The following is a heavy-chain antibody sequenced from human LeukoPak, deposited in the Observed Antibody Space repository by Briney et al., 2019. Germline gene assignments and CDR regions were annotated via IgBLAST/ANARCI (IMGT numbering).Heavy chain of an antibody. D-gene: IGHD5-24*01. V-gene: IGHV3-74*01. CDR3: AGRRDGYNYDYYMDV. Sequence: GGSLRLSCAASGFTFSSYWMHWVRQAPGKGLVWVSRINSDGSSTSYADSVKGRFTISRDNAKNSLYLQMNGLRAEDTAVYYCAGRRDGYNYDYYMDVWGKGTTVTVSS. CDR1: GFTFSSYW. J-gene: IGHJ6*03. CDR2: INSDGSST.